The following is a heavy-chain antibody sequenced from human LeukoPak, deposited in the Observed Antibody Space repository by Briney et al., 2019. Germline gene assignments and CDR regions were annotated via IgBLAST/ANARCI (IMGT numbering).Heavy chain of an antibody. V-gene: IGHV1-8*01. CDR1: GYTFTSYD. CDR3: ARVDYYDSSGYYNNWFDP. Sequence: GASVKVPCKASGYTFTSYDINWVRQATGQGLEWMGWMNPNSGNTGYAQKLQGRVTMTTDTSTSTAYMELRSLRSDDTAVYYCARVDYYDSSGYYNNWFDPWGQGTLVTVSS. CDR2: MNPNSGNT. D-gene: IGHD3-22*01. J-gene: IGHJ5*02.